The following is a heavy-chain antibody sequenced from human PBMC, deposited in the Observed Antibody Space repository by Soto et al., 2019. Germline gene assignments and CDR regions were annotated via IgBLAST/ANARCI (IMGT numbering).Heavy chain of an antibody. D-gene: IGHD2-15*01. CDR1: GFTFGDYA. Sequence: EVQLVESGGGLVQPGRSLRLSCTASGFTFGDYAMSWFRQAPGKGLEWVGFIRSKAYGGTTEYAASVKGRFTITRDDSKSIAYLQMNSLKTEDTAVYYCTVVPRTSYYFDYWGQGTLVTVSS. CDR2: IRSKAYGGTT. J-gene: IGHJ4*02. CDR3: TVVPRTSYYFDY. V-gene: IGHV3-49*03.